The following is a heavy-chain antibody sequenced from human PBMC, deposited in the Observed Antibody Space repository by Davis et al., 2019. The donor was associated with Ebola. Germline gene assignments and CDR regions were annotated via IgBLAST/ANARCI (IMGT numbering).Heavy chain of an antibody. Sequence: PSETLSLTCAVSGGSISSSNWWSWVRQPPGKGLEWIGEIYHSGSTNYNPSLKSRVTISVDKSKNQFSLKLSSVTAADTAVYYCAREIVVVPGWFDPWGQGTLVTVSS. J-gene: IGHJ5*02. CDR1: GGSISSSNW. V-gene: IGHV4-4*02. D-gene: IGHD2-2*01. CDR2: IYHSGST. CDR3: AREIVVVPGWFDP.